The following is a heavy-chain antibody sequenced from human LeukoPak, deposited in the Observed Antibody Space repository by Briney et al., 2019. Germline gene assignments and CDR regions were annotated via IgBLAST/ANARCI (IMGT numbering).Heavy chain of an antibody. D-gene: IGHD5-12*01. V-gene: IGHV4-59*01. CDR3: ARSGYSGFLDY. J-gene: IGHJ4*02. CDR2: IYYSGST. CDR1: GGSISSYY. Sequence: PSETLSPTCTVSGGSISSYYWSWIRQPPGKGLEWIGYIYYSGSTNYNPSLKSRVTISVDTSKNQFSLKLSSVTAADTAVYYCARSGYSGFLDYWGQGTLVTVSS.